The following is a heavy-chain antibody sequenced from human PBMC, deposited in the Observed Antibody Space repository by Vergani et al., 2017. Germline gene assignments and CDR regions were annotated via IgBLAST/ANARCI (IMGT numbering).Heavy chain of an antibody. CDR3: ARGSSGYDSDYFDY. J-gene: IGHJ4*02. V-gene: IGHV4-39*07. D-gene: IGHD5-12*01. CDR2: IYYSGST. Sequence: QVQLQESGPGLVKPSQTLSLTCTVSGGSISSSSYYWGWIRQPPGKGLEWIGSIYYSGSTYYNPSRKSRVTISVETSKNQFSLKLSSVTAEDPAVYYCARGSSGYDSDYFDYWGQGTLVTVSS. CDR1: GGSISSSSYY.